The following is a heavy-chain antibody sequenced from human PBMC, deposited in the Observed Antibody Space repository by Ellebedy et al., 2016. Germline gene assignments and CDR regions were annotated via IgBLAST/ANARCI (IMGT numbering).Heavy chain of an antibody. J-gene: IGHJ6*03. CDR1: GFTFSNYA. CDR2: ISGNGGKT. CDR3: TRDRVYYMDV. Sequence: GGSLRLSXAASGFTFSNYAMSWARQAPGKGLEWVSTISGNGGKTYYADSVKGRFTISRDNSRTTLYLQMNSLRAEDTAVYYCTRDRVYYMDVWGKGTTVTVSS. V-gene: IGHV3-23*01.